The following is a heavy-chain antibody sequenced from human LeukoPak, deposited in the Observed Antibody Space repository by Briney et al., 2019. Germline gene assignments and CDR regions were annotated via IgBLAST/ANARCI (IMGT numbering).Heavy chain of an antibody. D-gene: IGHD2-2*01. CDR1: GYTFTGYY. V-gene: IGHV1-2*02. CDR2: INPNSGGT. J-gene: IGHJ4*02. Sequence: ASVKVSCKASGYTFTGYYMHWVRQAPGQGLEWMGWINPNSGGTNYAQKFQGRVTMTRDTSTDTAYMELSSLRSEDTAVYYCATSPMYCSSTSCYLYFDYWGQGTLVTVSS. CDR3: ATSPMYCSSTSCYLYFDY.